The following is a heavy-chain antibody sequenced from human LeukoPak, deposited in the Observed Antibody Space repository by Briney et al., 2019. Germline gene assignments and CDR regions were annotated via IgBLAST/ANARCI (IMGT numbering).Heavy chain of an antibody. CDR3: AGVLGFRPDTLKGSDY. V-gene: IGHV1-18*01. Sequence: GASVKVSCKASGYTFTNYGISWVRQAPGQGLEWVGWISAYNRKTNYAQKLQGRVTMTTDTSTTTAYMELRSLRSDDTAVYYCAGVLGFRPDTLKGSDYWGQGTLVTVSS. J-gene: IGHJ4*02. CDR2: ISAYNRKT. CDR1: GYTFTNYG.